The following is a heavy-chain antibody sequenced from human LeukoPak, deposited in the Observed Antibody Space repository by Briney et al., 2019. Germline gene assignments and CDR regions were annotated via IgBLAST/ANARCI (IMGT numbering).Heavy chain of an antibody. CDR3: ARDGAVLWFGELNSAYGMDV. J-gene: IGHJ6*02. V-gene: IGHV1-2*02. CDR2: INPNSDDT. Sequence: ASVKVSCKASGYTFNSHYVHWVRQAPGQGLEWMGWINPNSDDTNYAQKFQDRVTMTRDTSISTVYIELSRLRSDDTAVYYCARDGAVLWFGELNSAYGMDVWGQGTTVTVSS. D-gene: IGHD3-10*01. CDR1: GYTFNSHY.